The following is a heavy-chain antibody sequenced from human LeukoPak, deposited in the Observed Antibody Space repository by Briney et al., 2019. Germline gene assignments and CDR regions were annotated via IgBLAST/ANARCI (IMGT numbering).Heavy chain of an antibody. CDR3: ARSSSDAFDI. J-gene: IGHJ3*02. V-gene: IGHV4-31*03. Sequence: SQTLSLTCTVSGGSISSGGYYWSWIRQHTGKGLEWIGYIYYSGSTYYNPSLKSRVTISVDTSKNQFSLKPSSVTAADTAVYYCARSSSDAFDIWGQGTMDTVSS. CDR2: IYYSGST. D-gene: IGHD6-6*01. CDR1: GGSISSGGYY.